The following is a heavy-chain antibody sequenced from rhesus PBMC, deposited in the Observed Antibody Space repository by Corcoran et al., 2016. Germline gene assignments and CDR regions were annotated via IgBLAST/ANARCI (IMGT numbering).Heavy chain of an antibody. D-gene: IGHD3-34*01. V-gene: IGHV3S5*01. Sequence: EVQLVETGGGLVQPGGSVNLSCATLGFTLSSYGMSWVRQAPGKGLEWVSGINSGGGSTHYADSVKGRFTISRDNSKTTLSLQMNSLRAEDTAVYYCTTDSGVFDYWGQGVLVTVSS. J-gene: IGHJ4*01. CDR2: INSGGGST. CDR1: GFTLSSYG. CDR3: TTDSGVFDY.